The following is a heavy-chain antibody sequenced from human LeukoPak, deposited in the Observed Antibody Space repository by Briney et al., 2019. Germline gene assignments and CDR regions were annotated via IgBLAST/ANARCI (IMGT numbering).Heavy chain of an antibody. V-gene: IGHV3-33*01. Sequence: GRSLRLSCAASGFTFSSYGMHWVRKAPGKGLEWVGVIWYDGSNKYYADSVKGRFTISRDNSKNTLYLQMNSLRAEDTAVYYCARDNFDNSYDYWFDPWGQGTLVTVSS. J-gene: IGHJ5*02. CDR2: IWYDGSNK. CDR3: ARDNFDNSYDYWFDP. D-gene: IGHD5-18*01. CDR1: GFTFSSYG.